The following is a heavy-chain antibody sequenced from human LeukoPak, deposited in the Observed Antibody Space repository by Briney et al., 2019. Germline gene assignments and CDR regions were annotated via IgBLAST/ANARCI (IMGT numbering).Heavy chain of an antibody. J-gene: IGHJ4*02. V-gene: IGHV4-59*01. CDR2: IHYNGNT. CDR1: GDSISSYY. D-gene: IGHD5-18*01. CDR3: ARDRDTAMVADFDY. Sequence: SETLSLTCSVSGDSISSYYWTWIRQTPGKGLEWIAYIHYNGNTKSNPSLKSRVTISLDTSKNQFSLKLTSLTAADTAVYYCARDRDTAMVADFDYWGQGTLVTVSS.